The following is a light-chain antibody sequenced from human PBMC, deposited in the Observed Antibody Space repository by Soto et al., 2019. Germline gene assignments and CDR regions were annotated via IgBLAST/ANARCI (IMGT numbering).Light chain of an antibody. V-gene: IGKV1-5*01. CDR3: QQYKSYWT. CDR1: QSIRSNY. Sequence: TQSPGTLSFSQVERATLSFRASQSIRSNYLAWYQQKPGKAPKLLIYDASSLESGVPSRFSGSGSGTEFTLTINSLQPDDFATYYCQQYKSYWTFGQGTKVDIK. CDR2: DAS. J-gene: IGKJ1*01.